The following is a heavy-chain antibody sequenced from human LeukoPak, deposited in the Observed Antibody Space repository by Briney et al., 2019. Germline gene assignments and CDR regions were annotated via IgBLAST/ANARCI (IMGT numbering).Heavy chain of an antibody. V-gene: IGHV3-30-3*01. CDR1: GFTFSSYA. CDR3: ARELGLISYFDL. D-gene: IGHD7-27*01. CDR2: ISYDGSNK. J-gene: IGHJ2*01. Sequence: HPGGSLRLSCAASGFTFSSYAMHWVRQAPGKGLEWVAVISYDGSNKYYADSVKGRFTISRDNSKNTLYLQMNSLRAEDTAVYYCARELGLISYFDLWGRGTLVTVSS.